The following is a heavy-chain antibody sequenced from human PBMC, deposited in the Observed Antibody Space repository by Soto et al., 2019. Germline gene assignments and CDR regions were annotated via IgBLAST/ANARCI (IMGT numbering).Heavy chain of an antibody. V-gene: IGHV3-23*01. CDR1: GFTFSSYA. D-gene: IGHD3-3*01. CDR3: ARGFGGYDM. CDR2: ISGSGGST. Sequence: EVQLLESGGGLVQPGGSLRLSCAASGFTFSSYAMSWVRQAPGKGQEWVSGISGSGGSTYDADSVKGRFTISRDDSKNTLYLQMNSLRPEDTAVYYCARGFGGYDMWGQGTIVTVSS. J-gene: IGHJ3*02.